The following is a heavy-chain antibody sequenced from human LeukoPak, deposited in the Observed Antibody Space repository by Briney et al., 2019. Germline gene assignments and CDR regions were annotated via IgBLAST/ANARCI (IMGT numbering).Heavy chain of an antibody. CDR2: ISGSGGST. D-gene: IGHD6-19*01. CDR3: AKQVGCFDY. J-gene: IGHJ4*02. CDR1: GFTFSSYA. V-gene: IGHV3-23*01. Sequence: GASLRLSCAASGFTFSSYAMSWVRQAPGKGLEWVSVISGSGGSTFYADSVKGRFTISRDNCKNRLYQQMNSQRTEDTAVYDCAKQVGCFDYWGQGTLVTVSS.